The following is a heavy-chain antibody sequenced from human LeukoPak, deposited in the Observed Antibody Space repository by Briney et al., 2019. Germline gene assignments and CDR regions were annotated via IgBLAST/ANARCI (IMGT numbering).Heavy chain of an antibody. Sequence: ASVKVSCNTSGYSFITSGINWVRQAPGQGLEWMGWLSGDNSHTVYVQKFQGRVTMTTDTSTNTVYMELRSLTSDDTAVYYCARGGSNDYWYTPSDYWGQGTLVTVSS. CDR1: GYSFITSG. D-gene: IGHD1-1*01. CDR3: ARGGSNDYWYTPSDY. CDR2: LSGDNSHT. J-gene: IGHJ4*02. V-gene: IGHV1-18*01.